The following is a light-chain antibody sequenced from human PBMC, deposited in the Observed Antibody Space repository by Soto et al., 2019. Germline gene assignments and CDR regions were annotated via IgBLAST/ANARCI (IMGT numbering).Light chain of an antibody. CDR3: HQYNNWPPWT. CDR2: GAS. Sequence: EIVMTQSPATLSVSPGERATLSCRASQSVSSNLAWYQQKPGQAPRLLIYGASTRATGITARFSGSGSGTEFTLTISSLQSADFVVYYCHQYNNWPPWTFGQGTKVEIK. CDR1: QSVSSN. J-gene: IGKJ1*01. V-gene: IGKV3-15*01.